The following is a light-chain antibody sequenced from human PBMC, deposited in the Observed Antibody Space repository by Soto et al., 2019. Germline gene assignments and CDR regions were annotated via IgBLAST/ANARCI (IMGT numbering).Light chain of an antibody. CDR2: GAS. CDR3: QQEGSEPPT. Sequence: EIVLTQSPGTLSLSPGERATLSCRASQSVSSSSLAWYQQKPGQAPRLLIYGASSRVTGIPDRCSGSGSGNSFSLAISRLEPGDVGVYYCQQEGSEPPTFGQGTKVEIK. V-gene: IGKV3-20*01. CDR1: QSVSSSS. J-gene: IGKJ1*01.